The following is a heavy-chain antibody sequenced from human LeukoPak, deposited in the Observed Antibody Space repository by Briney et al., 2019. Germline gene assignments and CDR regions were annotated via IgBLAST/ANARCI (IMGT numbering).Heavy chain of an antibody. V-gene: IGHV3-48*04. CDR1: GFTFSSYS. Sequence: PGGSLRLSCAASGFTFSSYSMNWVRQAPGKGLEWVSYISSSGSTIYYADSVKGRFTISRDNAKNSLYLQMNSLRAEDTAVYYCARDPAYCGGDCKYLDYWGQGTLVTVSS. CDR3: ARDPAYCGGDCKYLDY. CDR2: ISSSGSTI. D-gene: IGHD2-21*02. J-gene: IGHJ4*02.